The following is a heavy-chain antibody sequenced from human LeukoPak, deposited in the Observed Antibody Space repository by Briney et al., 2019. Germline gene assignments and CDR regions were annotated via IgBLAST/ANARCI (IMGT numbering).Heavy chain of an antibody. J-gene: IGHJ4*02. CDR3: ARAGAAVTTHFDY. V-gene: IGHV1-18*01. Sequence: ASVKVSCKASGYIFTDYGISWVRQAPGQGLEWMGWISAFNGNTNYAQKVQGRVTMTTDKSTNSPYMELRGLRSDDTAVYYCARAGAAVTTHFDYWGQGTLVTVPS. D-gene: IGHD4-17*01. CDR2: ISAFNGNT. CDR1: GYIFTDYG.